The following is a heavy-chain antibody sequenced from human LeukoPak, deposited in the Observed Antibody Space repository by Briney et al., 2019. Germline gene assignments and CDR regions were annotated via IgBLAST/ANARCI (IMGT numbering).Heavy chain of an antibody. CDR1: RLPYRYYL. CDR3: ARVLSGYFYDSRGTDYYYGMDV. V-gene: IGHV3-7*01. Sequence: GDSLPHLCAASRLPYRYYLMLGLGPPPGRGLEWVANIKQYGGEEYYVDSVKGRFTISRDNARNSLYVQMHSLRVEDTAVYYCARVLSGYFYDSRGTDYYYGMDVWGQGTTVSVSS. D-gene: IGHD3-22*01. CDR2: IKQYGGEE. J-gene: IGHJ6*02.